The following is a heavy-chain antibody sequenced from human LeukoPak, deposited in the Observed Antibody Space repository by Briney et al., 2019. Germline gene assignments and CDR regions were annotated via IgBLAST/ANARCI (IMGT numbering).Heavy chain of an antibody. V-gene: IGHV1-2*02. D-gene: IGHD3-10*01. CDR3: ARDLVTMVRGVIGY. CDR2: INPNSGGT. CDR1: GYTFTGCY. J-gene: IGHJ4*02. Sequence: ASVKVSRKASGYTFTGCYMHWVRQAPGQGLEWMGWINPNSGGTNYAQKFQGRVTMTRDTSISTAYMELSRLRSDDTAVYYCARDLVTMVRGVIGYWGQGTLVTVSS.